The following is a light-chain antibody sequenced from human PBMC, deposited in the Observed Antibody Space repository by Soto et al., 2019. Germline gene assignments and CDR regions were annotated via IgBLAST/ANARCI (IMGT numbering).Light chain of an antibody. V-gene: IGKV3-11*01. CDR2: DAS. J-gene: IGKJ4*01. CDR3: QQYDRWPVT. Sequence: EIVLTQSPATLSLSPGERATLSCRASQSVSSFLAWYQQKPGQAPRLLIYDASNRATGIPARFSGSGSGTDLTLTISSLEPEDFAVYYCQQYDRWPVTFGGGTKVDIK. CDR1: QSVSSF.